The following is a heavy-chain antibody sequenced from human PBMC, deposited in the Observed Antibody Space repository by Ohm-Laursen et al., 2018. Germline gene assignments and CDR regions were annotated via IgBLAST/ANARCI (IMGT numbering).Heavy chain of an antibody. J-gene: IGHJ3*02. CDR2: IFYSGTT. CDR1: GGSITSGGYY. V-gene: IGHV4-31*01. D-gene: IGHD2-2*01. CDR3: AGGIVVLPAAKLGDAFDI. Sequence: TLSLTCTVSGGSITSGGYYWSWLRQHPGKGLEWIGYIFYSGTTYYNPSLKSLVTISVDTSENQFSLKLSSVTAADTAVYYCAGGIVVLPAAKLGDAFDIWGHGTMVTVSS.